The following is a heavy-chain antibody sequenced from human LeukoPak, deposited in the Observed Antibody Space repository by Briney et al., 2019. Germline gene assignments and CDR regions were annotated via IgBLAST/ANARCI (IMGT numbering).Heavy chain of an antibody. J-gene: IGHJ4*02. V-gene: IGHV3-23*01. D-gene: IGHD3-22*01. Sequence: PGGSLRLSCAASGFIFHNYAMSWVRQAPGKGLEWVSGISGRGGTTYYADSVKGRFNISRDNSQNTMYLQLDSLRAEDTAVYYCAKVRGAVAITFLDYWGQGTLVTVSS. CDR1: GFIFHNYA. CDR3: AKVRGAVAITFLDY. CDR2: ISGRGGTT.